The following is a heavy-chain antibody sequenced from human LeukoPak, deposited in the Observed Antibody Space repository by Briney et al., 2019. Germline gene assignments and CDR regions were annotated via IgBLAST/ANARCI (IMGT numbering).Heavy chain of an antibody. V-gene: IGHV3-48*03. Sequence: GGSLRLSCAASGFTFSNYEMNWVRQAPGKGLEWVSYISSSGSAIYHTDSVKGRFTISRDNAKNSLYLQMNSLRAEDTAVYYCARSLGSGAAWGQGTLVTVSS. CDR3: ARSLGSGAA. D-gene: IGHD2-15*01. J-gene: IGHJ4*02. CDR2: ISSSGSAI. CDR1: GFTFSNYE.